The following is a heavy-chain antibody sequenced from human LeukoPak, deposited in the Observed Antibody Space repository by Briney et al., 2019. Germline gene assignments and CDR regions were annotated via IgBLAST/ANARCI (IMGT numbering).Heavy chain of an antibody. CDR2: IYYSGTT. Sequence: SETLSLTCTVSGGSISRYYWSWIRQPPGRGLEWIGYIYYSGTTHYNPSLESRVTMSVDTSKNQFSLKLSSVTAADTAVYYRATHYDVLTGYAAAAFDIWGQGTMVTVSS. D-gene: IGHD3-9*01. J-gene: IGHJ3*02. CDR1: GGSISRYY. V-gene: IGHV4-59*08. CDR3: ATHYDVLTGYAAAAFDI.